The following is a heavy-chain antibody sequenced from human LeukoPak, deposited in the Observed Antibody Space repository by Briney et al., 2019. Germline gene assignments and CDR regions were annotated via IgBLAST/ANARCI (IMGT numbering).Heavy chain of an antibody. CDR2: IWYDGSYK. Sequence: GRSLRLSCSASGFAFSNYGVHWVRQAPGKGLEWVAVIWYDGSYKYYADSVKGRFTISRDNSKNTLYLQMNSLRAEDTAVYYCAREYFYDSSGYSVAFDIWGQGTMVTVSS. CDR1: GFAFSNYG. CDR3: AREYFYDSSGYSVAFDI. J-gene: IGHJ3*02. V-gene: IGHV3-33*01. D-gene: IGHD3-22*01.